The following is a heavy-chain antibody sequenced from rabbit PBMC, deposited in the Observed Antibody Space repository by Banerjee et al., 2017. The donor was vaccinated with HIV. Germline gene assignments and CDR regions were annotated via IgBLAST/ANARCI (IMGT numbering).Heavy chain of an antibody. Sequence: QEQLEESGGDLVKPEGSLTLTCTASGFTLNNYWICWVRQAPGKGLEWIACIYNGDGSTYYASWAKGRFTISKTSSTTVTLQMTSLTAADTATYFCARNYYGAGFNLWGPGTLVTVS. CDR3: ARNYYGAGFNL. CDR1: GFTLNNYW. CDR2: IYNGDGST. V-gene: IGHV1S45*01. J-gene: IGHJ4*01. D-gene: IGHD2-1*01.